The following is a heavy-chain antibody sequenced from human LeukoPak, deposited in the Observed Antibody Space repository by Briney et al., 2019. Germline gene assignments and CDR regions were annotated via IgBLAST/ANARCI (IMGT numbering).Heavy chain of an antibody. CDR1: GGSISSGYY. D-gene: IGHD3-9*01. V-gene: IGHV4-38-2*02. J-gene: IGHJ3*02. Sequence: SETLSLICTVSGGSISSGYYWGWIRQPPGKGLEWIGIIYHSGSTYYNPSLKSRVTISVDTSKNQFSLKLSSVTAADTAVYYCARIPVLRYFDWLLTGDGDAFDIWGQGTMVTVSS. CDR3: ARIPVLRYFDWLLTGDGDAFDI. CDR2: IYHSGST.